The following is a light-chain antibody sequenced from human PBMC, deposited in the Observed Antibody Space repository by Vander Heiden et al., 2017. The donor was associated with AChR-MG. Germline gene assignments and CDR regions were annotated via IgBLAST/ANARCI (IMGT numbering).Light chain of an antibody. CDR1: NIGSKS. V-gene: IGLV3-21*02. Sequence: YALTQPPSVPVAPGQPARITGRGNNIGSKSVHWYQQRPGKAPELVVYDDSDRPSGIPERFSGSNSGNTATLTIGRVEAGDEADYYCQVWDSSSGHVVFGGGTKLTVL. J-gene: IGLJ2*01. CDR2: DDS. CDR3: QVWDSSSGHVV.